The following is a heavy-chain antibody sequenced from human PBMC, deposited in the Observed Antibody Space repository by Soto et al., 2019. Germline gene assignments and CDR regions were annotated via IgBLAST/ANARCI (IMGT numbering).Heavy chain of an antibody. Sequence: QLVQPGAEVKKPGSSVKVSCKASGGTFSSYAISWVRQAPGQGLEWMGGIIPIFGTANYAQKFQGRVTITADESTSTAYMELSSLRSEDTAVYYCARDRGPDCSGGSCYSHYYYYYGMDVWGQGTTVTVSS. D-gene: IGHD2-15*01. CDR1: GGTFSSYA. V-gene: IGHV1-69*01. CDR3: ARDRGPDCSGGSCYSHYYYYYGMDV. J-gene: IGHJ6*02. CDR2: IIPIFGTA.